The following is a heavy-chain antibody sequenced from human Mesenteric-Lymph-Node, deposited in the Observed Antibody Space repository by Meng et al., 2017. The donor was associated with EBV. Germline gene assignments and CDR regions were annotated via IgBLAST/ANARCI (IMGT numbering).Heavy chain of an antibody. D-gene: IGHD2-15*01. V-gene: IGHV4-34*01. CDR1: GGSFSGYY. CDR2: INHSGST. CDR3: ARGVVVVVAATPTGFSDWFDP. Sequence: QVQLQQWGAGLLKPSETLSLTCAVYGGSFSGYYWSWIRQPPGKGLEWIGEINHSGSTNYNPSLKSRVTISVDTSKNQFSLKLSSVTAADTAVYYCARGVVVVVAATPTGFSDWFDPWGQGTLVTVSS. J-gene: IGHJ5*02.